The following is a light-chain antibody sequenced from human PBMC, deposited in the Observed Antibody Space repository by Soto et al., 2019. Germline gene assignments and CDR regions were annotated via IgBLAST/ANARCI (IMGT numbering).Light chain of an antibody. CDR2: GAS. CDR3: QQYNNWWT. V-gene: IGKV3-15*01. Sequence: EIVMTQSPATLSVSPGGRATISCRASQSVSSNLAWYQQKPGQAPRLLIYGASTRATDIPARFSGSGSGTEFTLTVSSLQSEDFAVYYCQQYNNWWTFGQGTKVDIK. J-gene: IGKJ1*01. CDR1: QSVSSN.